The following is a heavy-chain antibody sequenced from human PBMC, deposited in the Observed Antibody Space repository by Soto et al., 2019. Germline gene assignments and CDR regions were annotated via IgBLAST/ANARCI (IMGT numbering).Heavy chain of an antibody. CDR2: IDYSGST. CDR3: TRARYGDHFDS. V-gene: IGHV4-59*01. J-gene: IGHJ4*02. Sequence: QVQLQESGPGLLKPSETLSLTCSVSGDSMTGANWGWFRQSPEKGLEWIGYIDYSGSTNYNPSLRSRITITIDASSNQFPLNLASVTAAAAAVYYCTRARYGDHFDSWGQGTLVTVSS. D-gene: IGHD4-17*01. CDR1: GDSMTGAN.